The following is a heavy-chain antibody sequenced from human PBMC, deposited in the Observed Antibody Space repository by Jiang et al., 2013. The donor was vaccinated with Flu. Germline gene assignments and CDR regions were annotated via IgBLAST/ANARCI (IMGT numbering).Heavy chain of an antibody. V-gene: IGHV4-39*07. CDR3: ARVPVGIGQYNFDL. D-gene: IGHD4-23*01. CDR2: IYYSGDT. CDR1: GGSIISSSFY. Sequence: ETLSLTCSVSGGSIISSSFYWGWIRQPPGKGLEWLGIIYYSGDTFINPSLGSRISISLDTPKNQFSLKVFYVTAADTAVYFCARVPVGIGQYNFDLWGRGAEVTVSS. J-gene: IGHJ2*01.